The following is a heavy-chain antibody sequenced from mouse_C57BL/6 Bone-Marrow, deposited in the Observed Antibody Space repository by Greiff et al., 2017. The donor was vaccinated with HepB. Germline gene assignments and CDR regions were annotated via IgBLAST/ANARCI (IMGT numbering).Heavy chain of an antibody. J-gene: IGHJ4*01. Sequence: EVHLVESGGDLVKPGGSLKLSCAASGFTFSSYGMSWVRQTPDKRLEWVATISSGGSYTYYPDSVKGRFTISRDNAKNTLYLQMSSLKSEDTAMYYCARRTVGYGSSYCYAMDYWGQGTSVTVSS. D-gene: IGHD1-1*01. CDR1: GFTFSSYG. CDR2: ISSGGSYT. CDR3: ARRTVGYGSSYCYAMDY. V-gene: IGHV5-6*01.